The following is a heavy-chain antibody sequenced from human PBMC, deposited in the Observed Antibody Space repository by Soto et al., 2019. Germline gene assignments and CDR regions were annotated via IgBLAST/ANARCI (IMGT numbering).Heavy chain of an antibody. V-gene: IGHV3-23*01. J-gene: IGHJ4*02. Sequence: GGSLRLSCAASGSTFRNNVLSWVRQAPGKGLEWVSAISGSGGSTYYADSVKGRFTISRDNPKNTLYLQMNSLRAEDTAVYYCAKDPLPSYYYDSSGYPDYWGQGTLVTVSS. CDR3: AKDPLPSYYYDSSGYPDY. CDR2: ISGSGGST. CDR1: GSTFRNNV. D-gene: IGHD3-22*01.